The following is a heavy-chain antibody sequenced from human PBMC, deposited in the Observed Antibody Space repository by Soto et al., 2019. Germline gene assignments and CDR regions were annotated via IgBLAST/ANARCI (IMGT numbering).Heavy chain of an antibody. CDR3: ASPARYSSSPFDY. V-gene: IGHV4-39*01. J-gene: IGHJ4*02. D-gene: IGHD6-6*01. CDR2: IYYSGST. Sequence: SETLSLTCTVSGGSISSSIYYWVWIRQPPGKGLEWIGSIYYSGSTYYNPSLKSRVTISVDTSKNQFSLKLSSVTAADTAVYYCASPARYSSSPFDYWGQGTLVTVSS. CDR1: GGSISSSIYY.